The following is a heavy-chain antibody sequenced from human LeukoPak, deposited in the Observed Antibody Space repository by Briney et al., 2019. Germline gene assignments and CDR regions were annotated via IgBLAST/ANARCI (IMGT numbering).Heavy chain of an antibody. D-gene: IGHD3-22*01. CDR2: IYYSGST. CDR1: GGSISSYY. Sequence: SETLSLTCTVSGGSISSYYWSGIRQPPGKGLEWIGYIYYSGSTNYNPSLKSRVTISVDTSKNQFSLKLSSVTAADTAVYYCASKAYYYDSSGYSPFDYWGQGTLVTVSS. J-gene: IGHJ4*02. CDR3: ASKAYYYDSSGYSPFDY. V-gene: IGHV4-59*01.